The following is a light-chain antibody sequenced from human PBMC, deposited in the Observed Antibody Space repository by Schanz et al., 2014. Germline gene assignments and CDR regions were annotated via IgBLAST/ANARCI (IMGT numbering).Light chain of an antibody. CDR2: GAS. J-gene: IGKJ3*01. V-gene: IGKV3-20*01. CDR1: QSVSSSY. CDR3: QKYNSAPPFT. Sequence: EKVLTQSPGTLSLSPGERATLSCRASQSVSSSYLAWYQQKPGQAPRLLIYGASSRATGIPDRFSGSGSGTDFTLTISRLEPEDVATYYCQKYNSAPPFTFGPGTRVDIK.